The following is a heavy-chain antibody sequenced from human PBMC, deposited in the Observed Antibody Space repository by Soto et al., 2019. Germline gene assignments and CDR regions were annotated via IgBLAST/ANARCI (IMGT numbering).Heavy chain of an antibody. V-gene: IGHV4-39*01. J-gene: IGHJ6*02. CDR3: ACIFSGGYSYGFYYDGMDF. Sequence: SETLSLTCTVSGGSIRSSSYHWGWILQPPGKGLEWIGSIFYSGSTYYNPTLTRRVTISVDTSKNQFSLKLSSVTAADTAVYYCACIFSGGYSYGFYYDGMDFWGQGTTVTVSS. CDR2: IFYSGST. CDR1: GGSIRSSSYH. D-gene: IGHD5-18*01.